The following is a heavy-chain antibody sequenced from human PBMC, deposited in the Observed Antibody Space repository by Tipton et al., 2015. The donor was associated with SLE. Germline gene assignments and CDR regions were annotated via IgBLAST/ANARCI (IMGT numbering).Heavy chain of an antibody. CDR2: INSDGSST. CDR1: GFTFSSYW. J-gene: IGHJ6*02. D-gene: IGHD6-13*01. V-gene: IGHV3-74*01. CDR3: VRDLWTIAAVPCVDV. Sequence: SLRLSCAASGFTFSSYWMHWVRQAPGKGLVWVSRINSDGSSTNYADSVKGRFTISRDNAKNTLYLQMNSLMAEDTAVYYCVRDLWTIAAVPCVDVWGQGTPVTVSS.